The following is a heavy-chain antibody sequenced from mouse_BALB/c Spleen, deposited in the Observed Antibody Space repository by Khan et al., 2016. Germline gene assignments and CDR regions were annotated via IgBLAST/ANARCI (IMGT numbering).Heavy chain of an antibody. CDR2: INPSSGYT. V-gene: IGHV1-4*01. D-gene: IGHD1-1*01. CDR1: GYTFTSYT. Sequence: QVQLQQSGAELARPGASVKMSCKASGYTFTSYTMHWVKQRPGQGLEWIGYINPSSGYTNYNQKFKDKATLTADKSSSTAYLQLSSRTSEDSAVYYCARVRLRRPYNFDYWGQGTTLTVSS. J-gene: IGHJ2*01. CDR3: ARVRLRRPYNFDY.